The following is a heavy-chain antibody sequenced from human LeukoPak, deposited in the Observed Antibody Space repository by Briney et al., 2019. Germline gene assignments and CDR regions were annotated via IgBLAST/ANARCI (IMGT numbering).Heavy chain of an antibody. CDR1: GFTFSSYN. CDR2: ISSSSTYI. Sequence: GGSLRLSCAASGFTFSSYNMDWVRQAPGKGLEWVSSISSSSTYIQYRDSVKGRFTISRDNAKNSLYLQMNSLRVEDTAIYYCARGLLVRGTRLYLAYYFDYWGQGTLVTVSS. CDR3: ARGLLVRGTRLYLAYYFDY. V-gene: IGHV3-21*01. D-gene: IGHD3-10*01. J-gene: IGHJ4*02.